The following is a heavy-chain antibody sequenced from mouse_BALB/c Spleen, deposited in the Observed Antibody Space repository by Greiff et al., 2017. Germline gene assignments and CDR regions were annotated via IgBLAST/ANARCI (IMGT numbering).Heavy chain of an antibody. CDR3: ARLRRYFDY. CDR2: IDPENGNT. J-gene: IGHJ2*01. CDR1: GYTFTSYW. V-gene: IGHV14-1*02. Sequence: VQLQQPGAELVKPGASVKLSCKASGYTFTSYWMHWVKQRPGQGLEWIGEIDPENGNTIYDPKFQGKASITADTSSNTAYLQLSSLTSEDTAVYYCARLRRYFDYWGQGTTLTVSS. D-gene: IGHD2-4*01.